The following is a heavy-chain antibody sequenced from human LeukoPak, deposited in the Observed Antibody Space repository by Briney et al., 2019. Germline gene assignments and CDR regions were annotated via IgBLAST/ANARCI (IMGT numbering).Heavy chain of an antibody. Sequence: ASVKVSCKASGGTFSSYAISWVRQAPGQGLEWMGWINPNSGGTNYAQMFQGRVTMTRDTSISTAYMELSRLTSDDTAVYYCARDPVLLTTAAAFTLNWFDPWGQGTLVIVSS. CDR3: ARDPVLLTTAAAFTLNWFDP. CDR1: GGTFSSYA. V-gene: IGHV1-2*02. J-gene: IGHJ5*02. CDR2: INPNSGGT. D-gene: IGHD6-13*01.